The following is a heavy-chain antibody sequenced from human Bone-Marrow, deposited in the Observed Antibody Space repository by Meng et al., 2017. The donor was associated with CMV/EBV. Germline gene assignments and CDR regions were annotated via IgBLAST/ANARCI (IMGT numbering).Heavy chain of an antibody. J-gene: IGHJ6*02. CDR2: INPSGGST. Sequence: TFTSYYMHWVRQAPGQGLEWMGIINPSGGSTSYAQKFQGRVTMTRDTSTSTVYMELSSLRSEDTAVYYCARDGSRGSYYYYGMDVWGQGTTVTVSS. CDR1: TFTSYY. V-gene: IGHV1-46*01. D-gene: IGHD3-10*01. CDR3: ARDGSRGSYYYYGMDV.